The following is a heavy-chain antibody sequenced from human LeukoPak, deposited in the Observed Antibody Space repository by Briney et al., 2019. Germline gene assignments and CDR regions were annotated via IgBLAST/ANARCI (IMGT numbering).Heavy chain of an antibody. CDR3: ARDHQHLAFDY. Sequence: SVKVSCKASGYTFTSYAMNWVRQAPGQGLEWMGGIIPIFGTANYAQKFQGRVTITTDESTSTAYMELSSLRSEDTAVYYCARDHQHLAFDYWGQGTLVTVSS. CDR1: GYTFTSYA. CDR2: IIPIFGTA. J-gene: IGHJ4*02. D-gene: IGHD6-13*01. V-gene: IGHV1-69*05.